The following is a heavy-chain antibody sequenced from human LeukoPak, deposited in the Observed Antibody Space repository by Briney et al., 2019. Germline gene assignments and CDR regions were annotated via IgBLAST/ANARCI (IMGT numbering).Heavy chain of an antibody. V-gene: IGHV3-30*04. J-gene: IGHJ5*02. D-gene: IGHD5-12*01. CDR2: ISYDGSNK. CDR3: AKPPGLRRLDP. CDR1: GFTFSSYA. Sequence: GGSLRLSCAASGFTFSSYAMHWVRQAPGKGLEWVAVISYDGSNKYYADSVKGRFTISRDNSKNTLYLQMNSLRAEDTAVYYCAKPPGLRRLDPWGQGTLVTVSS.